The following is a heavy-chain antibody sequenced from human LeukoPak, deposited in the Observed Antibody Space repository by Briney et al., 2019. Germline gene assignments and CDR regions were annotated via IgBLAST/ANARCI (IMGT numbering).Heavy chain of an antibody. CDR2: ISTYNGNT. CDR3: ARVQYDTSGYYSRWSDP. D-gene: IGHD3-22*01. V-gene: IGHV1-18*01. CDR1: GYTFTSFG. J-gene: IGHJ5*02. Sequence: ASVKVSCKASGYTFTSFGINWVRQAPGQGLEWMGWISTYNGNTNYAQNLQGRVTMTTDTSTSTVYMDLRSLRSDDTAVYYCARVQYDTSGYYSRWSDPWGQGTLVTVSS.